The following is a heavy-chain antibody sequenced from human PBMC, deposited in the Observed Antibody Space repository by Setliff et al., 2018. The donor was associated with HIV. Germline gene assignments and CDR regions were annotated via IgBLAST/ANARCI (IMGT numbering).Heavy chain of an antibody. V-gene: IGHV1-18*01. Sequence: ASVKVSCKTSGYTSVDYGFSWVGQAPGQGLEGMGWITTYSTNTNLAQKFQGRVTMTTDTSTKTLNMMLRDLRSDDTAVYYCAEDPCHSYYMDVWGQGTLVTVSS. CDR2: ITTYSTNT. CDR3: AEDPCHSYYMDV. CDR1: GYTSVDYG. J-gene: IGHJ6*03.